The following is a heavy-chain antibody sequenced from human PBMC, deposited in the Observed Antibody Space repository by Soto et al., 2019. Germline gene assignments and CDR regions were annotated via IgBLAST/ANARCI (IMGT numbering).Heavy chain of an antibody. D-gene: IGHD6-19*01. V-gene: IGHV3-30*18. Sequence: PGGSLRLSCASSWFTFISYGMHWVRQAPGKGLEWVAVISYDGSNKYYADSVKGRFTISRDNSKNTLYLQMNSLRAEDTAVYYCAKDHGIAVAPDYWGQGTLVTVSS. J-gene: IGHJ4*02. CDR3: AKDHGIAVAPDY. CDR2: ISYDGSNK. CDR1: WFTFISYG.